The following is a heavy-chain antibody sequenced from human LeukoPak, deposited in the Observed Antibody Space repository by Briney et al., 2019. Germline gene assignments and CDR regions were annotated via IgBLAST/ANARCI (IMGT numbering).Heavy chain of an antibody. D-gene: IGHD3-22*01. CDR3: AGEGASGYLDY. V-gene: IGHV3-30*19. CDR2: ISYDGSNK. CDR1: GFTFSSYG. J-gene: IGHJ4*02. Sequence: GRSLRLSCAASGFTFSSYGMHWVRQAPGKGLEWVAVISYDGSNKYYADSVKGRFTISRDNSKNTLYLQMNSLRAEDTAVYYCAGEGASGYLDYWGQGTLVTVSS.